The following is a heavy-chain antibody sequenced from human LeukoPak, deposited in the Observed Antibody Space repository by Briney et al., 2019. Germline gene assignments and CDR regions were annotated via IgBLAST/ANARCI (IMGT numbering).Heavy chain of an antibody. V-gene: IGHV4-59*12. CDR1: GGSISSYY. CDR3: ARATIEGFDY. D-gene: IGHD3-9*01. J-gene: IGHJ4*02. CDR2: IYYSGST. Sequence: SETLSLTCTVSGGSISSYYWSWIRQPPGKGLEWIGYIYYSGSTNYNPSLKSRVTISVDKSKNQFSLKLSSVTAADTAVYYCARATIEGFDYWGQGTLVTVSS.